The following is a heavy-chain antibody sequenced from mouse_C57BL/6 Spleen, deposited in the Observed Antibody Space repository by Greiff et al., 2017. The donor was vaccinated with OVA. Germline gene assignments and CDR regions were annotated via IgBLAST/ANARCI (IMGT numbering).Heavy chain of an antibody. CDR2: IYPRDGST. Sequence: VMLVESDAELVKPGASVKISCKVSGYTFTDHTIHWMKQRPEQGLEWIGYIYPRDGSTKYNEKFKGKATLTADKSSSTAYMQLNSLTSEDSAVYFCARGPPFYYGDYAMDYWGQGTSVTVSS. V-gene: IGHV1-78*01. CDR3: ARGPPFYYGDYAMDY. D-gene: IGHD1-1*01. CDR1: GYTFTDHT. J-gene: IGHJ4*01.